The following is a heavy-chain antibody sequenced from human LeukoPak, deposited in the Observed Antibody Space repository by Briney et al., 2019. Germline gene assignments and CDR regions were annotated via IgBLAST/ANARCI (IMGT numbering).Heavy chain of an antibody. D-gene: IGHD1-7*01. J-gene: IGHJ4*02. CDR2: ISYDGSNK. CDR1: GFTFSSYA. Sequence: GGSLRLSCAASGFTFSSYAMHWVRQAPGKGLEWVAVISYDGSNKYYADSVKGRFTISRDNSKNTLYLQMNSLRAEDTAVYYCAKDVGKDNWNYVYDYWGQGTLVTVPS. V-gene: IGHV3-30-3*01. CDR3: AKDVGKDNWNYVYDY.